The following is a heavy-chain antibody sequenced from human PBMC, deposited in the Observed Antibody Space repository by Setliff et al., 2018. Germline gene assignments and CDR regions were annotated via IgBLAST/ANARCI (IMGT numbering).Heavy chain of an antibody. CDR2: ISSYNGKT. CDR1: GYIFTSYG. J-gene: IGHJ5*02. CDR3: ARDRATVVAPPTSTLFDP. V-gene: IGHV1-18*01. D-gene: IGHD2-2*01. Sequence: ASVKVSCKASGYIFTSYGISWVRQAPGQGLEWMGWISSYNGKTNYAQKLQGRVTMTTDTSTSTAYMELRSLRSDDTAIYYCARDRATVVAPPTSTLFDPWGQGTLVTVSS.